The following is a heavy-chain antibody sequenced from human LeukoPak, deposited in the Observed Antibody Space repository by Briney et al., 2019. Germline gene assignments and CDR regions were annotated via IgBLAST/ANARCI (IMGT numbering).Heavy chain of an antibody. J-gene: IGHJ6*03. V-gene: IGHV3-23*01. D-gene: IGHD1-20*01. CDR2: IGGSDSRT. Sequence: GGSLRLSCAASGFTFSSYSMNWVRQAPGKGLEWVSIIGGSDSRTYYADSVKGRFTISRDNSKNTLYLQMNSLRAEDTAVYYCAKDSSSYNWGYMDVWGKGTTVIVSS. CDR3: AKDSSSYNWGYMDV. CDR1: GFTFSSYS.